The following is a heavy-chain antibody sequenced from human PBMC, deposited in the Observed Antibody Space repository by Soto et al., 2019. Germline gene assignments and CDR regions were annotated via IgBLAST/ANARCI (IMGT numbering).Heavy chain of an antibody. J-gene: IGHJ4*02. V-gene: IGHV4-59*01. CDR2: IYYSGST. D-gene: IGHD2-15*01. Sequence: SATLSLTCTFCGSSISSYYWSWIRQPPGKGLEWIGYIYYSGSTNYNPSLKSRVTISGDTSKNQFSLKLSSVTAADTAVYYCAGTRGYCSGGTCPTVVDYWGQGTLVTVS. CDR3: AGTRGYCSGGTCPTVVDY. CDR1: GSSISSYY.